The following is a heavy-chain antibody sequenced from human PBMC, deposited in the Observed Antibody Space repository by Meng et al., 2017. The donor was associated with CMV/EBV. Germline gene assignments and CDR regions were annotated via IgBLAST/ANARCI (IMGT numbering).Heavy chain of an antibody. CDR3: AAYGDYNWFDP. CDR1: GFTFSSYS. D-gene: IGHD4-17*01. CDR2: ISSSSSTI. Sequence: GESLKISCAASGFTFSSYSMTWVRQAPGKGLEWVSYISSSSSTIYYADSVKGRFTISRDNAKNSLYLQMNSLRAEDTAVYYCAAYGDYNWFDPWGQGTLVTVSS. J-gene: IGHJ5*02. V-gene: IGHV3-48*04.